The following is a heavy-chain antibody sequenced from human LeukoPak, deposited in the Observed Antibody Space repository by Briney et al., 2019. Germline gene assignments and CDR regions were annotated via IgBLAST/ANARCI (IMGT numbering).Heavy chain of an antibody. CDR3: ARGRASWYFDY. CDR1: EFTVSSNY. Sequence: GGSLRPSCAASEFTVSSNYMNWVRQAPGKGLEWVSVIYSGGGTFYADSVKGRFTISRDNSKNTLYLQMNSLRAEDTAVYYCARGRASWYFDYWGQGTLVTVSS. CDR2: IYSGGGT. V-gene: IGHV3-66*01. J-gene: IGHJ4*02. D-gene: IGHD6-6*01.